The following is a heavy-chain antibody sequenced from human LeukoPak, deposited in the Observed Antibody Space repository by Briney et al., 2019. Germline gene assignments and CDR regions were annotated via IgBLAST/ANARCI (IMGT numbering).Heavy chain of an antibody. CDR3: AKRNHIVVVPAAILNRRAEYFQH. Sequence: PGGSLRLSCAASGFTFSSYAMSWVRQAPGKGLEWVSAISGSGGSAYYADSVKGRFTISRDNSKNTLYLQMNSLRAEDTAVYYCAKRNHIVVVPAAILNRRAEYFQHWGQGTLVTVSS. CDR2: ISGSGGSA. CDR1: GFTFSSYA. J-gene: IGHJ1*01. V-gene: IGHV3-23*01. D-gene: IGHD2-2*02.